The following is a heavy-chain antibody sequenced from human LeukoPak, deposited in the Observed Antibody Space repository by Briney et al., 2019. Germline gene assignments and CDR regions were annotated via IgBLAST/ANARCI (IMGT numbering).Heavy chain of an antibody. CDR2: IKSKTDGGTT. Sequence: PGGSLRLSCAASGFTFSSAWMSWVRQAPGKGLEWVGRIKSKTDGGTTDYAAPVKGRFTISRDDSKNTLYLQMNSLKTEDTAVYYCTTALPYYDILTGYYKGYYFDYWGQGTLVTVSS. D-gene: IGHD3-9*01. CDR3: TTALPYYDILTGYYKGYYFDY. V-gene: IGHV3-15*01. J-gene: IGHJ4*02. CDR1: GFTFSSAW.